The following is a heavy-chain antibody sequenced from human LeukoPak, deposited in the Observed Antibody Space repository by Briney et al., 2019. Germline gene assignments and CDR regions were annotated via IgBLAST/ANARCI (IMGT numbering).Heavy chain of an antibody. CDR1: GGTFSSYA. CDR2: IIPIFGTA. CDR3: ARGGGLELAT. J-gene: IGHJ5*02. D-gene: IGHD1-7*01. V-gene: IGHV1-69*05. Sequence: GASVKVSCKAPGGTFSSYAISWVRQAPGQGLEWMGGIIPIFGTANYAQKFQGRVTITTDESTSTAYMELSSLRSEDTAVYYCARGGGLELATWGQGTLVTVSS.